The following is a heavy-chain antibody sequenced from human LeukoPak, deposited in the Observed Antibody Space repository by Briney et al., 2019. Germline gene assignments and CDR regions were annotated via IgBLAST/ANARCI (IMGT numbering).Heavy chain of an antibody. J-gene: IGHJ6*04. CDR1: GFTFSSYE. CDR2: ISSSGSTI. V-gene: IGHV3-48*03. Sequence: PGGSLRLSCAASGFTFSSYEVNWGRQAPGKGLEWVSYISSSGSTIYYADSVKGRFTISRDNAKKSLYLQMNRLRAEDTAVYYCAELGITMIGGVWGKGTTVTISS. CDR3: AELGITMIGGV. D-gene: IGHD3-10*02.